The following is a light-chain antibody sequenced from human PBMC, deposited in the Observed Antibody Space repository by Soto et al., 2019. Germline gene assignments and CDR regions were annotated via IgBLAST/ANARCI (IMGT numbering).Light chain of an antibody. V-gene: IGKV4-1*01. CDR2: WAS. CDR1: QSVLYCSNNKNY. Sequence: DIVMTQSPDSLAVSLGERATINCKSSQSVLYCSNNKNYLAWYQQKPGQPPKLLIYWASTRESGVPDRFSGSGSGTDFTLTISSLQAEDVAVYYCQQYYTTLALTFGGGTKVDIK. J-gene: IGKJ4*01. CDR3: QQYYTTLALT.